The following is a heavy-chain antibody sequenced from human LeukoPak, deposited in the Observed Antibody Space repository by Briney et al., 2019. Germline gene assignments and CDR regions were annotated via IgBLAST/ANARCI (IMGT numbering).Heavy chain of an antibody. D-gene: IGHD6-19*01. Sequence: GSLRLSCAASGFTFSSYGMHWVRQAPGKGLEWVAVIWYDGSNKYYADSVKGRFTISRDNSKNTLYLQMNSLRAEDTAVYYCAKALAPSIAVAGTPIDYWGQGTLVTVSS. V-gene: IGHV3-33*06. CDR2: IWYDGSNK. J-gene: IGHJ4*02. CDR1: GFTFSSYG. CDR3: AKALAPSIAVAGTPIDY.